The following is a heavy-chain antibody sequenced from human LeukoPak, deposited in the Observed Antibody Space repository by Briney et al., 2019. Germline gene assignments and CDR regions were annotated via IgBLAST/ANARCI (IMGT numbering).Heavy chain of an antibody. D-gene: IGHD2-21*01. V-gene: IGHV3-30*02. CDR2: IRFDGSNK. Sequence: TGGSLRLSCAASRFTFSSYGMHWVRQAPGKGLESVAYIRFDGSNKDYADSVKGRFTISRDNSKNTLYLQMNSLRAEDTAVYYCAKDLATKGNCGGDCYSFDNWGQGTLVTVSS. CDR3: AKDLATKGNCGGDCYSFDN. J-gene: IGHJ4*02. CDR1: RFTFSSYG.